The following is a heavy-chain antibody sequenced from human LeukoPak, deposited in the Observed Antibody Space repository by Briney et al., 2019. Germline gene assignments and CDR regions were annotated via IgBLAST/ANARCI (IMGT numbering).Heavy chain of an antibody. Sequence: GGSLRLSCAASGFTFSDHYMDWVRQAPGKGLEWVGRTRNKANSYTTEYAASVKGRFTISRDDSKNSLYLQMNSLKTEDTAVYYCARVSAGTLSDDYYYGMDVWGQGTTVTVSS. V-gene: IGHV3-72*01. CDR1: GFTFSDHY. D-gene: IGHD1-7*01. J-gene: IGHJ6*02. CDR2: TRNKANSYTT. CDR3: ARVSAGTLSDDYYYGMDV.